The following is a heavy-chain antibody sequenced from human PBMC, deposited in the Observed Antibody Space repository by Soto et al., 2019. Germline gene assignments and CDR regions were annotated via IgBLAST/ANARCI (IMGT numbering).Heavy chain of an antibody. CDR1: GGSISSYY. D-gene: IGHD3-10*01. Sequence: SETLSLTCTVSGGSISSYYWSWFRQSPGKRMEWIGYVHHSWGSSYNPSLQSRVAVSLDTSKSQFSLKVTSVTATDTAVYYCARQGFGPLHGLVDVWGQGTTVTVSS. CDR3: ARQGFGPLHGLVDV. V-gene: IGHV4-59*08. CDR2: VHHSWGS. J-gene: IGHJ6*02.